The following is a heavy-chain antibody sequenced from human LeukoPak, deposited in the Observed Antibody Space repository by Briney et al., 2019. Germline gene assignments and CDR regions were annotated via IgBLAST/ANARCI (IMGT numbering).Heavy chain of an antibody. CDR1: GYTLTNNH. CDR2: IDPNSGVT. CDR3: ARELGINAFDV. V-gene: IGHV1-2*02. D-gene: IGHD1-26*01. Sequence: ASVKVSCKASGYTLTNNHLYWVRQAPGQGLEWMGWIDPNSGVTNFAQNFQGRHTMTTDTSINTAYMELSRLTSDDTTVYYCARELGINAFDVWGQGTLVTVSS. J-gene: IGHJ3*01.